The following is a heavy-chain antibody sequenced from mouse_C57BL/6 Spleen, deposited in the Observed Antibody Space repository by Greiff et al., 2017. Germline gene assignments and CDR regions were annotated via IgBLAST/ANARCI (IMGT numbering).Heavy chain of an antibody. CDR3: ARDGDEYDVPLDY. V-gene: IGHV1-52*01. CDR2: IDPSDSET. D-gene: IGHD2-4*01. Sequence: QVQLQQPGAELVRPGSSVKLSCKASGYTFTSYWMHWVKQRPIQGLEWIGNIDPSDSETHYNQKFKDKATLTVDKSSSTAYMQLSSLTSEDSAVYYCARDGDEYDVPLDYWGQGTTLTVSS. J-gene: IGHJ2*01. CDR1: GYTFTSYW.